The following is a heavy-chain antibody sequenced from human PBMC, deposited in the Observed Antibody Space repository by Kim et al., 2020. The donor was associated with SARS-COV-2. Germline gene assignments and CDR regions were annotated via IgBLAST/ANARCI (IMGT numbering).Heavy chain of an antibody. CDR2: MSFDGTDI. V-gene: IGHV3-30*04. J-gene: IGHJ4*02. CDR3: ARDTLGSIDY. Sequence: SLILSCAASGFTFTGCAMHWVRQAPGKGLEAVAVMSFDGTDINYADSVKGRFTISRDNSKNTLYLQMNSLTPDDTAVYYCARDTLGSIDYWGQGTLVTVSS. CDR1: GFTFTGCA. D-gene: IGHD3-16*01.